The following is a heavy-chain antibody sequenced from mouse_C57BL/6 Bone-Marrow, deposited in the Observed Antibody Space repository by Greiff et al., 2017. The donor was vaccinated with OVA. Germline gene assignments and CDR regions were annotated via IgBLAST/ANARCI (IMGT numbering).Heavy chain of an antibody. V-gene: IGHV1-81*01. J-gene: IGHJ1*03. Sequence: VQLVESGAELARPGASVKLSCKASGYTFTSYGISWVKQRTGQGLEWIGEIYPRSGNTYYNEKFKGKATLTADKSSSTAYMELRSLTSEDSAVYFCARGRYYYGSNWYFDVWGTGTTVTVSS. D-gene: IGHD1-1*01. CDR2: IYPRSGNT. CDR3: ARGRYYYGSNWYFDV. CDR1: GYTFTSYG.